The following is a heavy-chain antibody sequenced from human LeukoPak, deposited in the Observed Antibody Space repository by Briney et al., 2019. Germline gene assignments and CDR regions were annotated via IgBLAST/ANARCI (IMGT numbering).Heavy chain of an antibody. V-gene: IGHV4-34*01. CDR3: ARGMSYDSSGYYNVHFDY. D-gene: IGHD3-22*01. CDR2: INHSGST. Sequence: SETLSLTCAVYGGSFSGYYWSWIRQPPGKGLEWIGEINHSGSTNYNPSLKSRVTISVDTSKNQFSLKLSSVTAADTAVYYCARGMSYDSSGYYNVHFDYWGQGTLVTVSS. CDR1: GGSFSGYY. J-gene: IGHJ4*02.